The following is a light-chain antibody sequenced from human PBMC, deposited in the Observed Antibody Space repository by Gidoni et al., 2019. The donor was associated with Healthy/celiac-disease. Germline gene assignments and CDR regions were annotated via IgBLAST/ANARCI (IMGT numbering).Light chain of an antibody. CDR3: QQSSNWPPFT. CDR2: DAS. Sequence: EIVLAQSPATLSLSPGERATLSCRASQSVSSYLAWYQQKPGQAPRLLIYDASNRATGIPARFDGSGSGTDFTLTISSLEPEDFAVYYCQQSSNWPPFTFGPGXKVEIK. CDR1: QSVSSY. V-gene: IGKV3-11*01. J-gene: IGKJ3*01.